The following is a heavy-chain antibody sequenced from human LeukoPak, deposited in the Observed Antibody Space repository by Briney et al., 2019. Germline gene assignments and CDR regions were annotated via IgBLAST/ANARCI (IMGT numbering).Heavy chain of an antibody. CDR3: ASFFTRITMIVVVTNY. CDR2: ISGSGGST. CDR1: GFTFSSYA. D-gene: IGHD3-22*01. J-gene: IGHJ4*02. V-gene: IGHV3-23*01. Sequence: GGSLRLSCAASGFTFSSYAMSWVRQAPGKGLEWVSAISGSGGSTYYADPVKGRFTISRDNSKNTLYLQMNSLRAEDTAVYYCASFFTRITMIVVVTNYWGQGTLVTVSS.